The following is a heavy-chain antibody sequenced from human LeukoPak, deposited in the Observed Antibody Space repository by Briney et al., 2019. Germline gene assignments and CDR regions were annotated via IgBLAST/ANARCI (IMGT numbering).Heavy chain of an antibody. D-gene: IGHD3-9*01. Sequence: SETLSLTCTVSGGSISSYYWSWIRQPPGKGLEWIGYIYYSGSTNYNPSLKSRVTISIDTSKNHFSLKLSSVTAADTAMYYCARGMQYSDFDWLLPTSPDAFDIWGQGTMVTVSS. J-gene: IGHJ3*02. CDR2: IYYSGST. CDR1: GGSISSYY. CDR3: ARGMQYSDFDWLLPTSPDAFDI. V-gene: IGHV4-59*01.